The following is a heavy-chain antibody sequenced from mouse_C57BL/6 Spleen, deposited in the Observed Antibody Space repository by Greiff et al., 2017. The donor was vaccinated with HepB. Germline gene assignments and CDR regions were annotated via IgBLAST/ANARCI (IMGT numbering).Heavy chain of an antibody. J-gene: IGHJ1*03. CDR2: ISYDGSN. CDR1: GYSITSGYY. D-gene: IGHD2-4*01. Sequence: ESGPGLVKPSQSLSLTCSVTGYSITSGYYWNWIRQFPGNKLEWMGYISYDGSNNYNPSLKNRISITRDTSKNQFFLQLNSVTTEDTATYYCARGGRLPSTYWYFDVWGTGTTVTVSS. CDR3: ARGGRLPSTYWYFDV. V-gene: IGHV3-6*01.